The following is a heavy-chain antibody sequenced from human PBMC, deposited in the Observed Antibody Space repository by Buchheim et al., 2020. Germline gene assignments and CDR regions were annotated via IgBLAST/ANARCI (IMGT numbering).Heavy chain of an antibody. Sequence: QVQLVESGGGVVQPGRSLRLSCAASGFTFSSYAMHWVRQAPGKGLEWVAVISYDGSNKYYADSVKGRFTISRDNSKNTLYLQMNSLRAEDTAVYYCARDKSSGLYYYYYYGMDVWGQGTT. CDR3: ARDKSSGLYYYYYYGMDV. J-gene: IGHJ6*02. V-gene: IGHV3-30*04. CDR2: ISYDGSNK. D-gene: IGHD3-22*01. CDR1: GFTFSSYA.